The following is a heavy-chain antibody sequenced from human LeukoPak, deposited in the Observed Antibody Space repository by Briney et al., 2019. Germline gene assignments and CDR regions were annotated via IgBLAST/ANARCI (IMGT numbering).Heavy chain of an antibody. CDR3: ARGDMTTVTSDY. V-gene: IGHV1-2*02. CDR1: GYTFTGYY. D-gene: IGHD4-17*01. Sequence: ASVKVSCKASGYTFTGYYMHWVRQAPGQGLEWMGWINPNSGGTNYAQKFQGRVTMTRDTSISTAYMELSSLRSDDTAVYYCARGDMTTVTSDYWGQGTLVTVSS. CDR2: INPNSGGT. J-gene: IGHJ4*02.